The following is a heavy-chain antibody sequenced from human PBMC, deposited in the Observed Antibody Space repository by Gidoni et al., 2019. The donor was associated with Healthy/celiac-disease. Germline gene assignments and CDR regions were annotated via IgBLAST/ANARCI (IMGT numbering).Heavy chain of an antibody. J-gene: IGHJ5*02. Sequence: QVQLVQAGAEVKKPGASVKVSCKASGYTFTSYDINWVRQDTGQGLEWMGWMNPNSGNTGYAQKFQGRVTMTRNTSISTAYMELSSLRSEDTAGYYCARTDTIFGVVIGFDPWGQGTLVTVSS. V-gene: IGHV1-8*01. CDR2: MNPNSGNT. CDR1: GYTFTSYD. CDR3: ARTDTIFGVVIGFDP. D-gene: IGHD3-3*01.